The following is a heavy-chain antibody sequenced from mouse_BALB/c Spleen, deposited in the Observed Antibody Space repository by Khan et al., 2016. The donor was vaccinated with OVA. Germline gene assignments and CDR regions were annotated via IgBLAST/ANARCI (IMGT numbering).Heavy chain of an antibody. CDR3: ARLLINCDY. Sequence: QVRLQQSGAELVNPGASVNLSCKASGYTLTSYWMHWVKQRPGQGLEWIGEINPSNGRTNYNEKFKSKATLTVDKSSSTAYMQLSSPTSEDSAVYDCARLLINCDYWGQGTTLTVSS. V-gene: IGHV1S81*02. CDR2: INPSNGRT. D-gene: IGHD2-1*01. CDR1: GYTLTSYW. J-gene: IGHJ2*01.